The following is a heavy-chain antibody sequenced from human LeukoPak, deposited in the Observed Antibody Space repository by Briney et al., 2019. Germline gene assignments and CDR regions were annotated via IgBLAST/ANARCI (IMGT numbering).Heavy chain of an antibody. Sequence: GGSLRLSCAASGFTFSSYWMSWVRQAPGKGLEWVANIKQDGSEKYYVDSVKGRFTISRDNAKNSLYLQMNSLRAEDTAVYYCAREQMVRGVTHFDYWGQGTLVTVSS. CDR1: GFTFSSYW. CDR2: IKQDGSEK. D-gene: IGHD3-10*01. J-gene: IGHJ4*02. V-gene: IGHV3-7*01. CDR3: AREQMVRGVTHFDY.